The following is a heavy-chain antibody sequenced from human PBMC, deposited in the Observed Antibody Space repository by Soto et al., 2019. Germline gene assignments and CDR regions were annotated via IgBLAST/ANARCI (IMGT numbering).Heavy chain of an antibody. CDR1: GDSLSSDSYY. Sequence: PSETLSLTCTVSGDSLSSDSYYWTWIRQHPGKGLEWIGYIYSSGSTKYNPSLKSRVTISLDTSNNHFSLELTSVTAADTAIYYCARDIRGYSRAFDYWGQGALVTVSS. CDR3: ARDIRGYSRAFDY. D-gene: IGHD5-18*01. J-gene: IGHJ4*02. V-gene: IGHV4-61*01. CDR2: IYSSGST.